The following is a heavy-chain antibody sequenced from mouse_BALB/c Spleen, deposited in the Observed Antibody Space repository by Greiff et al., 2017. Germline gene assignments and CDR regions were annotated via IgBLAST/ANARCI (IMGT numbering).Heavy chain of an antibody. J-gene: IGHJ1*01. CDR3: ARGAGTTPGYFDV. V-gene: IGHV1-14*01. CDR2: INPYNDGT. Sequence: VQLQQSGPELVKPGASVKMSCKASGYTFTSYVMHWVKQKPGQGLEWIGYINPYNDGTKYNEKFKGKATLTSDKSSSTAYMELSSLTSEDSAVYYCARGAGTTPGYFDVWGAGTTVTVSS. D-gene: IGHD4-1*01. CDR1: GYTFTSYV.